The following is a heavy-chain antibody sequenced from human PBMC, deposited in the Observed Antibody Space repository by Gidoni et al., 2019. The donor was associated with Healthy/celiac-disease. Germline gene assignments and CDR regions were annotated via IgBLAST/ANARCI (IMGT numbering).Heavy chain of an antibody. Sequence: QVQLQESGPGLVKPSQTLSLTCTVPGGSISSGSYYWSWIRQPAGKGLEWIGRIYTRGSTNYNPSLKSRVTMSVDTSKNQFSLKLSSVTAADTAVYYCAGAVAYYYYYGMDVWGQGTTVTVSS. CDR1: GGSISSGSYY. J-gene: IGHJ6*02. CDR3: AGAVAYYYYYGMDV. D-gene: IGHD6-19*01. V-gene: IGHV4-61*02. CDR2: IYTRGST.